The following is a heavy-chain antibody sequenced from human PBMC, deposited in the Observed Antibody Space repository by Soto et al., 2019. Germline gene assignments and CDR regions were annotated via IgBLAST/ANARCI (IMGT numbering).Heavy chain of an antibody. D-gene: IGHD2-15*01. CDR2: INSDGSST. CDR1: GFTFSSYW. J-gene: IGHJ6*02. V-gene: IGHV3-74*01. Sequence: EVQLVESGGGLVQPGGSLRLSCAASGFTFSSYWMHWVRQAPGKGLVWVSRINSDGSSTSYADSVKGRFTISRDNAKTTLYLQMNSLRAEDTAVYYCARDHDCSGGSCYSSYYYGIDVWGQGTTVTVSS. CDR3: ARDHDCSGGSCYSSYYYGIDV.